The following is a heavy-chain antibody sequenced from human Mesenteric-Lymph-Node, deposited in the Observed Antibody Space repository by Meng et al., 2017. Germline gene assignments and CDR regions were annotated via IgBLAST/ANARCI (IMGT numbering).Heavy chain of an antibody. D-gene: IGHD3-10*01. CDR1: GGSFSGHY. CDR2: INDSGST. J-gene: IGHJ4*02. V-gene: IGHV4-34*09. CDR3: ARGPLVRGVIHY. Sequence: QVLRQESGRGVVNPSQTLSLTCTVSGGSFSGHYWSWIRQPPGKGLEWIGEINDSGSTDYNPSLKSRVTISVDTSKSQFSLKLSSVTAADTAMYYCARGPLVRGVIHYWGQGTLVTVSS.